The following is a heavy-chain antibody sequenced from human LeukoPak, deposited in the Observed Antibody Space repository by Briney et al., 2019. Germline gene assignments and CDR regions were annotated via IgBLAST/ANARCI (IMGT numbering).Heavy chain of an antibody. Sequence: PGRSLRLSCAASGFTFSSYAMHWVRQAPGKGLEWVAAISYDGSNKYYADSVKGRFTISRDNSKNTLYLQMNSLRAEDTAVYYCANFPMVRGVIEWFDPWGQGTLVTVSS. D-gene: IGHD3-10*01. CDR3: ANFPMVRGVIEWFDP. V-gene: IGHV3-30-3*01. CDR2: ISYDGSNK. CDR1: GFTFSSYA. J-gene: IGHJ5*02.